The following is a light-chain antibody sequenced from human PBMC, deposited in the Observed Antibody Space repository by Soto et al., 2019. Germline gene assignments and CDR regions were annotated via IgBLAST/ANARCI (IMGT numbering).Light chain of an antibody. Sequence: EIVLTQSPGTLSLSPGDRATISCRASQSVSNCYFAWYQQKPGQPHRLLISGASSKATGIPDRFSGSGSGTDFTLTISRLEPEDVAVYYCQKYSSSLLTFGAGTKVDIK. CDR3: QKYSSSLLT. V-gene: IGKV3-20*01. CDR2: GAS. J-gene: IGKJ3*01. CDR1: QSVSNCY.